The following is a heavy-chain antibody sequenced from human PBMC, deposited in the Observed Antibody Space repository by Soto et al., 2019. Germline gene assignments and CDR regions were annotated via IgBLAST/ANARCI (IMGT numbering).Heavy chain of an antibody. D-gene: IGHD5-12*01. CDR3: ARYRYSGYGNYFDY. CDR2: IKQDGSEK. J-gene: IGHJ4*02. CDR1: GFTFSTYW. Sequence: PGGSLRLSCAVSGFTFSTYWMSWVRQAPGKGLEWVAYIKQDGSEKYYVDSVKGRFTISRDNAKNSLYLQMNSLRAEDTAVYYCARYRYSGYGNYFDYWGKGTLVTVDS. V-gene: IGHV3-7*01.